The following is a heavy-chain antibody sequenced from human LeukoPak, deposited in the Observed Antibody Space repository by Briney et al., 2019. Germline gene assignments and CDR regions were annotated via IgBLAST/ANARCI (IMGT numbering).Heavy chain of an antibody. CDR1: GGTFSSYA. J-gene: IGHJ4*02. CDR3: ARAGEYCSGGSCYSGVYFDS. CDR2: VIPIFGTA. D-gene: IGHD2-15*01. Sequence: ASVKVSRKASGGTFSSYAISWVRQAPGQGLEWMGGVIPIFGTADYPQKFQGRVTIIADESTSTAYMELSSLRSEDTAVYYCARAGEYCSGGSCYSGVYFDSWGQGTLVTVSS. V-gene: IGHV1-69*13.